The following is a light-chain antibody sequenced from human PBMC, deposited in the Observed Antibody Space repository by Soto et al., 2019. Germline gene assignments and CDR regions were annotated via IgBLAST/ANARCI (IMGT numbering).Light chain of an antibody. V-gene: IGKV1-39*01. CDR3: QQSSSTPIT. J-gene: IGKJ5*01. CDR1: QTISDF. CDR2: AAT. Sequence: DLQMTQSPSSLSASVGDSVSITCRASQTISDFLNWYQQKPGKAPQLLIYAATNLPTGVPSRFSGSGSGTDFTLTISNLQPEDFATYYCQQSSSTPITFGHGTRLDIK.